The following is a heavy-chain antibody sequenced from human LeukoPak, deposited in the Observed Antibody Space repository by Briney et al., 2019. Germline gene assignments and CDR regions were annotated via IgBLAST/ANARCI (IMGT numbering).Heavy chain of an antibody. D-gene: IGHD3-22*01. CDR3: ARESPYYDSSGYAFDI. CDR1: GYTFTTYA. Sequence: ASVKVSCKASGYTFTTYAFSWVRQAPGQGLEWMGWISTYNGNTNYAQKLQGRVTMTTDTSTSTAYMELRSLRSDDTAVYYCARESPYYDSSGYAFDIWGQGTMVTVSS. CDR2: ISTYNGNT. J-gene: IGHJ3*02. V-gene: IGHV1-18*01.